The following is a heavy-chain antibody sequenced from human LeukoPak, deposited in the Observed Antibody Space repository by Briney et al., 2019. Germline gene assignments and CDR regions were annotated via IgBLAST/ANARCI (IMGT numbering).Heavy chain of an antibody. J-gene: IGHJ4*02. Sequence: ASVKVSCKASGYTFTGYYMHWVRQAPGQGLEWMGWINPNSGGTNYAQKFQGRVTMTRDTSISTAYMELSRLRSDDTAVYYCARGPTVVTQYYFDYWGQGTLVTASS. CDR3: ARGPTVVTQYYFDY. D-gene: IGHD4-23*01. V-gene: IGHV1-2*02. CDR1: GYTFTGYY. CDR2: INPNSGGT.